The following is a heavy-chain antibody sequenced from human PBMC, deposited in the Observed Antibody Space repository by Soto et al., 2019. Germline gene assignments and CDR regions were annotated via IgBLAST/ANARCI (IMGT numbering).Heavy chain of an antibody. CDR3: ARDQGYXXSSGYFDF. V-gene: IGHV3-11*01. D-gene: IGHD3-22*01. CDR1: GFTFSDYY. CDR2: ISSSGSII. Sequence: PGGSLRLSCAASGFTFSDYYMSWIRQAPGKGLEWVSYISSSGSIIYYADSVKGRFTISRDNAKNLLYLQMNTLRAEDTAVYYCARDQGYXXSSGYFDFWGQGTLVTVSS. J-gene: IGHJ4*02.